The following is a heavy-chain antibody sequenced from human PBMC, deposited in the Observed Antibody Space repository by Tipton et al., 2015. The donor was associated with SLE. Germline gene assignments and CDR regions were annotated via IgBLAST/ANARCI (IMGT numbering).Heavy chain of an antibody. CDR3: ARHVWANWGFGY. CDR2: IYYSGST. Sequence: TLSLTCTVSGDSISSGDYYWSWIRQHPGKGLEWLGYIYYSGSTYYNPSLKSRVTISADTSKNQFSLKLNSVTAADTAVYYCARHVWANWGFGYWGQGTLVTVSS. CDR1: GDSISSGDYY. J-gene: IGHJ4*02. V-gene: IGHV4-31*03. D-gene: IGHD7-27*01.